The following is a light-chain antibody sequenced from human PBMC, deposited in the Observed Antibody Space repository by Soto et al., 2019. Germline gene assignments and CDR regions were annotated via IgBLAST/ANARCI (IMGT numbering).Light chain of an antibody. CDR3: QQYNSSPT. V-gene: IGKV1-5*01. J-gene: IGKJ1*01. CDR2: DAS. CDR1: QSISSW. Sequence: DIQMTQSPSTLSASVGDRVTITCRASQSISSWLAWYQQKPGKAPKLLIYDASSLESGVPSRFSGCGSGTEFTLTISSLQPDDFATYYCQQYNSSPTFGQGTKVDIK.